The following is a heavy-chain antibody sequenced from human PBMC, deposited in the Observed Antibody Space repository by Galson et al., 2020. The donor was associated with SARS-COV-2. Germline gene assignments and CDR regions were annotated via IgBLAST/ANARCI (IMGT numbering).Heavy chain of an antibody. V-gene: IGHV3-21*01. J-gene: IGHJ3*02. CDR2: ISSSSSYI. CDR1: GFTFSSYS. CDR3: ARDCHSTSCYDAFDI. D-gene: IGHD2-2*01. Sequence: GGSLRLSCAASGFTFSSYSMNWVRQAPGNGLEWVSSISSSSSYIYYADSVKGRFTISRDNAKNSLYLQMNSLRAEDTAVYYCARDCHSTSCYDAFDIWGQGTMVTVSS.